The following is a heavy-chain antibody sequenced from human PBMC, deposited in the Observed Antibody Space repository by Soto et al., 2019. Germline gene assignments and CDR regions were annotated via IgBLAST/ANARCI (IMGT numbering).Heavy chain of an antibody. V-gene: IGHV4-61*01. CDR2: IYYSGST. D-gene: IGHD2-2*01. Sequence: PSAPLSLTCTVSGGSVSSGSYYWSWIRQPPGKGLQWIGYIYYSGSTNYNPSLKSRVTISVDTSKNQFSLKLSSVTAADTAVYYCARGQGYCSSTSCYYYYYYGMD. CDR3: ARGQGYCSSTSCYYYYYYGMD. J-gene: IGHJ6*01. CDR1: GGSVSSGSYY.